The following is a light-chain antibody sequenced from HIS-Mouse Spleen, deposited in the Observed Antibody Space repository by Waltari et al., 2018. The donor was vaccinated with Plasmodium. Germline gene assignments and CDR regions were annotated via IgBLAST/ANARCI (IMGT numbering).Light chain of an antibody. CDR2: AAY. J-gene: IGKJ4*01. CDR1: QGISSY. Sequence: DIQLTQSPSFLSASVGDRVTITCRASQGISSYLAWYQQKPGKAPKLLIYAAYTLQSGVPSSFSGSGSGTEFTLTISSLQPEDFATYYCQQLNSYPLTFGGGTKVEIK. V-gene: IGKV1-9*01. CDR3: QQLNSYPLT.